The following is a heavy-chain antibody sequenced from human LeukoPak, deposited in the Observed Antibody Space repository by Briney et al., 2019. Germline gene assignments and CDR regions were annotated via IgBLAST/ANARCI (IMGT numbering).Heavy chain of an antibody. CDR1: GGSISSYY. D-gene: IGHD1-26*01. Sequence: PSETLSLTCTVSGGSISSYYWSWIRQPPGKGLEWIGYIYHSGSTYYNPSLKSRVTISVDRSKNQFSLKLSSVTAADTAVYYCAAHREVSGFDPWGQGTLVTVSS. CDR3: AAHREVSGFDP. CDR2: IYHSGST. V-gene: IGHV4-59*04. J-gene: IGHJ5*02.